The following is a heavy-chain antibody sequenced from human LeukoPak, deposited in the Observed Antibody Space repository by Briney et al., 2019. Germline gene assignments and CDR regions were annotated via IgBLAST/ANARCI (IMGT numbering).Heavy chain of an antibody. V-gene: IGHV3-30*18. CDR1: GFTFSSYG. D-gene: IGHD3-9*01. Sequence: GRSLRLSCAASGFTFSSYGMHWVRQAPGEGLEWVAVISYDGSNKYYADSVKGRFTISRDNSKNTLYLQMNSLRAEDTAVYYCAKDDVGGYYDILTGYYKWLAIDYWGQGTLVTVSS. CDR2: ISYDGSNK. CDR3: AKDDVGGYYDILTGYYKWLAIDY. J-gene: IGHJ4*02.